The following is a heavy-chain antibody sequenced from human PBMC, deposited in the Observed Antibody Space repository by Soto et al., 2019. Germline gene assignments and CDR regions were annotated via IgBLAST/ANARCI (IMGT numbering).Heavy chain of an antibody. CDR1: GGSISSYY. J-gene: IGHJ6*03. Sequence: PSETLSLTCTVSGGSISSYYWSWIRQPPGKGLEWIGYIYYSGSTNYNPSLKSRVTISVDTSKNQFSLKLSSVTAADTAVYYCARLDLELRYYYYYYMDVWGKGTTVTVSS. V-gene: IGHV4-59*08. CDR3: ARLDLELRYYYYYYMDV. D-gene: IGHD1-7*01. CDR2: IYYSGST.